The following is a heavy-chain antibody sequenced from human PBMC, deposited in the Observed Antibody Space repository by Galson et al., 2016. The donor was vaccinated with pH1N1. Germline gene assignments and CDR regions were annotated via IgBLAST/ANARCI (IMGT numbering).Heavy chain of an antibody. V-gene: IGHV6-1*01. Sequence: CAISGDSVSSNSAAWNWIRQSPLRGLEWLGRTYYRSKWFYNYAVSVQGRISIKPDTSKNQFSLQLNSVTPEDTAVYYCARHSPGRAVGVFDCWGQGSLVTVSS. J-gene: IGHJ4*02. D-gene: IGHD6-19*01. CDR1: GDSVSSNSAA. CDR2: TYYRSKWFY. CDR3: ARHSPGRAVGVFDC.